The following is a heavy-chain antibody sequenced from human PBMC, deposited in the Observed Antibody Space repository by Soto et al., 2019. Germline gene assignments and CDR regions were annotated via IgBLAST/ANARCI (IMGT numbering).Heavy chain of an antibody. V-gene: IGHV4-34*01. CDR3: ARERVGYYGSGSYYTPVGY. D-gene: IGHD3-10*01. Sequence: SETLSLTCAAYVGSFSGYYCSWVRQPPGKGLEWIGEINHSGSTNYNPSLKSRVTISVDTSKNQFSLKLSSVTAADTAVYYCARERVGYYGSGSYYTPVGYWGQGTLVMSPQ. CDR2: INHSGST. CDR1: VGSFSGYY. J-gene: IGHJ4*02.